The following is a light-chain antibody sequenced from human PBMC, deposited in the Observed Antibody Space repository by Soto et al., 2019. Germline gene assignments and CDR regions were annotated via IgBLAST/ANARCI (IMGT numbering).Light chain of an antibody. J-gene: IGKJ4*01. Sequence: EIVLTQSPGTLSLSPGERATLSCRASQSVSSSYLAWYQQKPGQAPRLLIYGASTRATGIPATFSGSGSGTEFTLTISSLQPEDSAVYYCQQFNVWPLTFGGGTKVDIK. CDR1: QSVSSSY. CDR2: GAS. V-gene: IGKV3-15*01. CDR3: QQFNVWPLT.